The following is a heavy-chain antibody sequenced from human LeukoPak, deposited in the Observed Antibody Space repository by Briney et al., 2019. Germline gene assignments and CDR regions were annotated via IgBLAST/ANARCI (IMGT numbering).Heavy chain of an antibody. J-gene: IGHJ3*02. CDR2: IYSGGST. V-gene: IGHV3-53*01. CDR1: GFTVSSNY. Sequence: GGSLRLSCAASGFTVSSNYMSWVRQAPGKGLEWVSVIYSGGSTYYADSVKGRFTISRDNSKNTLYLQMNSLRAEDTAVYYCARTDAGGALLWFGEFPSAFDIWGQGTMVTVSS. D-gene: IGHD3-10*01. CDR3: ARTDAGGALLWFGEFPSAFDI.